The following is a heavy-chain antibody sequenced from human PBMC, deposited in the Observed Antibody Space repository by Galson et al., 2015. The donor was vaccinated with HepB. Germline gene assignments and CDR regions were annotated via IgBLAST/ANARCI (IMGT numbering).Heavy chain of an antibody. CDR3: ARGDYGDYQETDY. V-gene: IGHV1-69*13. D-gene: IGHD4-17*01. CDR2: IIPIFGTA. Sequence: SVKVSCKASGGTFSSYAISWVRQAPGQGLEWMGGIIPIFGTANYAQKLQGRVTITADESTSTAYMELSSLRSEDTAVYYCARGDYGDYQETDYWGQGTLVTVSS. CDR1: GGTFSSYA. J-gene: IGHJ4*02.